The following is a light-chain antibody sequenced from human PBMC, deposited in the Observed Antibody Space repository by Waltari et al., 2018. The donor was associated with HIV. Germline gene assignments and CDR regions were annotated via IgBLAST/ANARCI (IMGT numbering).Light chain of an antibody. CDR1: QDINNS. CDR3: QKYNSAPLT. Sequence: DIQMTQSPSSLSASVGDRVTITCRASQDINNSLAWYQQKPGRVPKLLIYTSSTLQSGVPSRFSGSGSGTVFTLTVISLQPDDVATYYCQKYNSAPLTFGGGTKVEI. CDR2: TSS. J-gene: IGKJ4*01. V-gene: IGKV1-27*01.